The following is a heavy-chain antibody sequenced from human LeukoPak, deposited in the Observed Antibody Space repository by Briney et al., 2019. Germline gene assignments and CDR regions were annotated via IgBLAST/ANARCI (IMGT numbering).Heavy chain of an antibody. D-gene: IGHD3-22*01. J-gene: IGHJ4*02. CDR2: FYTSGSS. Sequence: SETLSLTCTVSGGSISSGGYYWSWIRQPAGKGLEWIGRFYTSGSSNYNPSLKSRVTISLDTSKNQFSLNLNSVTAADTAVYYCARSSSGYLLFDYWGQGTLVTVSS. V-gene: IGHV4-61*02. CDR1: GGSISSGGYY. CDR3: ARSSSGYLLFDY.